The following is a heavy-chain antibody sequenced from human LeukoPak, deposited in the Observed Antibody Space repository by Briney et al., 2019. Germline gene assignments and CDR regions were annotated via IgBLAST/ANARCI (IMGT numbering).Heavy chain of an antibody. CDR1: GYTFTSYD. CDR2: INPNSGGT. D-gene: IGHD1-26*01. V-gene: IGHV1-2*02. J-gene: IGHJ4*02. Sequence: GASVTVSCKASGYTFTSYDINWVRQAPGQGLEWMGWINPNSGGTNYAQKFQGRVTMTRDTSISTAYMELSRLRSDDTAVYYCARDYSGGSLDYWGQGTPVTVSS. CDR3: ARDYSGGSLDY.